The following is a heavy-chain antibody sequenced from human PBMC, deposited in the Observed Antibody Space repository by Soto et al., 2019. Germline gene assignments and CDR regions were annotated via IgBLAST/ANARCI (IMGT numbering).Heavy chain of an antibody. CDR2: IDFNGDRT. J-gene: IGHJ5*02. Sequence: GGSLRLSTSASGFAFSRQAMSWVRQAPGKGLECVSTIDFNGDRTYYADSVKGRFTVSRDNSKSTLYLQMSSLRAEDTALYYCTTDHSTAYSDHWGQGTLVTVSS. CDR1: GFAFSRQA. V-gene: IGHV3-23*01. D-gene: IGHD2-21*02. CDR3: TTDHSTAYSDH.